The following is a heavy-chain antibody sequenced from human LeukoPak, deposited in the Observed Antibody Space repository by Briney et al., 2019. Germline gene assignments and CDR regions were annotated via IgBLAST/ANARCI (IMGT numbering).Heavy chain of an antibody. CDR1: GGTFSSYA. J-gene: IGHJ3*02. V-gene: IGHV1-2*02. CDR3: ARGFCSSTSCYDAFDI. Sequence: ASVKVSCKASGGTFSSYAISWVRQAPGQGLEWMGWINPNSGGTNYAQKFQGRVTMTRDTSISTAYMELSRLRSDDTAVYYCARGFCSSTSCYDAFDIWGQGTMVTVSS. D-gene: IGHD2-2*01. CDR2: INPNSGGT.